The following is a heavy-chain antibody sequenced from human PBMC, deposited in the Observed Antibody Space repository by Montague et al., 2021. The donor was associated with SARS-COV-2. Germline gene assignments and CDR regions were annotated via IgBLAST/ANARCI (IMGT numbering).Heavy chain of an antibody. CDR1: GFTFGSYA. CDR3: ARGTGISSGWFDY. CDR2: ISYDGSNK. D-gene: IGHD6-19*01. J-gene: IGHJ4*02. Sequence: SLRLSCAASGFTFGSYAMHWVRQAPGKGLEWVAVISYDGSNKYYADSVKGRFTISRDNSKNALYLQMNSLRAEDTAVYYCARGTGISSGWFDYWGQGTLVTVPS. V-gene: IGHV3-30-3*01.